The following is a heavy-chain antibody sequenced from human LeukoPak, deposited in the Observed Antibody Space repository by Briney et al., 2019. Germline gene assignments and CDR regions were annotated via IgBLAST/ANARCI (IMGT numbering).Heavy chain of an antibody. J-gene: IGHJ3*02. Sequence: ASVKVSCKASGYTFTSYGISWVRQAPGQGLEWMGWISAYNGNTNYAQKLQGRVTMTTDTSTSTAYMELRSLRSDDTAVYYCAREGMHYYDSSGRDAFDIWGQGTMVTVSS. CDR1: GYTFTSYG. V-gene: IGHV1-18*01. CDR2: ISAYNGNT. CDR3: AREGMHYYDSSGRDAFDI. D-gene: IGHD3-22*01.